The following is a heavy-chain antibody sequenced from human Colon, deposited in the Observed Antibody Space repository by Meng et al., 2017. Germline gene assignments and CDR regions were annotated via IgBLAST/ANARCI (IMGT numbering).Heavy chain of an antibody. Sequence: HVQLQQEGARLLKHSETLSLSCDVYGGSVSRDFCSWIRQTPGKGMEWIGGISESGGTLYNPSLKSRVFISVDTSNSELTLKLTSVTDADTGVYYCARGQGFLLHYFDNWGQGTLVTVSS. V-gene: IGHV4-34*01. CDR3: ARGQGFLLHYFDN. J-gene: IGHJ4*02. CDR1: GGSVSRDF. D-gene: IGHD3-22*01. CDR2: ISESGGT.